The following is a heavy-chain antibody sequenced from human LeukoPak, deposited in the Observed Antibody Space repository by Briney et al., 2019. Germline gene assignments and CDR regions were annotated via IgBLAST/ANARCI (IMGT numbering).Heavy chain of an antibody. D-gene: IGHD2-15*01. V-gene: IGHV3-23*01. CDR3: AKDSCSGGSCFDY. Sequence: PGGSLRLSCAASGFTFSSYAMSWVRQAPEKGLEWVSAISGSGGSTYYADSVKGRFTISRDNSKNTLYLQMNSLRAEDTAVYYCAKDSCSGGSCFDYWGQGTLVTVSS. J-gene: IGHJ4*02. CDR1: GFTFSSYA. CDR2: ISGSGGST.